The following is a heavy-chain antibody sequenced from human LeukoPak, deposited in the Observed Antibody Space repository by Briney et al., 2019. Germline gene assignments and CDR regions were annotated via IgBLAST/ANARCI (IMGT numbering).Heavy chain of an antibody. V-gene: IGHV3-23*01. J-gene: IGHJ4*02. CDR1: GFTFSSYA. CDR3: AKNPIIVVVPAAISHFDY. Sequence: GGSLRLSCAASGFTFSSYAMSWVRQAPGKGLEWVSAISGSGGSTYYADSVKGRFTISRDNSKNTLYLQMNSLGAEDTAVYYCAKNPIIVVVPAAISHFDYWGQGTLVTVSS. CDR2: ISGSGGST. D-gene: IGHD2-2*01.